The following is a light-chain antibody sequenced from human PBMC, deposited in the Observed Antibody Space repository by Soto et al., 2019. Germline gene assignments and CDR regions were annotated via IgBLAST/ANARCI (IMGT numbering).Light chain of an antibody. V-gene: IGKV1-33*01. CDR3: QQSYHPIT. J-gene: IGKJ5*01. Sequence: DIQMTQSPSSLSASVGDRVTITCQASQDISNYLNWYQQKPGKAPKLLIYDASNLETGVPSRFSGSGSGTDFTFTISSLQPEDVATYYCQQSYHPITFGQGTRLEI. CDR1: QDISNY. CDR2: DAS.